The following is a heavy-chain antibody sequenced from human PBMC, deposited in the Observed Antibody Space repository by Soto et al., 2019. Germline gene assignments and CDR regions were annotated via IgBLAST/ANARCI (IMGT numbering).Heavy chain of an antibody. J-gene: IGHJ5*02. CDR3: ARHLYSGYVNWFDP. Sequence: SETLSLTCAVYGGSFSGYYWSWIRQPPGKGLEWIGSIYYSGSTYYNPSLTSRVTISVDTSKNQFSLKLSSVTAADTAVYYSARHLYSGYVNWFDPWGQGALVTVSS. D-gene: IGHD5-12*01. CDR2: IYYSGST. CDR1: GGSFSGYY. V-gene: IGHV4-34*01.